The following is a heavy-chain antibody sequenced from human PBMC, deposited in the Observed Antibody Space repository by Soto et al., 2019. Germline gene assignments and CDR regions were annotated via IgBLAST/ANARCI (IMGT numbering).Heavy chain of an antibody. D-gene: IGHD6-6*01. CDR1: GGTFSSYA. V-gene: IGHV1-69*13. CDR2: IIPIFGTA. Sequence: ASVKVSCKASGGTFSSYAISGVRQAPGQGLEWMGGIIPIFGTANYAQKFQGRVTITADESTSTAYMELSSLRYEDTAVYYCATLTSSSSSIDCGQGTLVTVSS. J-gene: IGHJ4*02. CDR3: ATLTSSSSSID.